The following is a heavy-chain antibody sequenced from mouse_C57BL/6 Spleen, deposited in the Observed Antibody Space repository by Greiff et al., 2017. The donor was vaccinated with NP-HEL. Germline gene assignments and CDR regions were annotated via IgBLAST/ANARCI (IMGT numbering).Heavy chain of an antibody. CDR2: IYPGDGDT. CDR1: GYAFSSSW. CDR3: AISIYYGSSYGAMDY. D-gene: IGHD1-1*01. J-gene: IGHJ4*01. Sequence: VQLQESGPELVKPGASVKISCKASGYAFSSSWMNWVKQRPGKGLEWIGRIYPGDGDTNYNGKFKGKATLTADKSSSTAYMQLSSLTSEDSAVYFCAISIYYGSSYGAMDYWGQGTSVTVSS. V-gene: IGHV1-82*01.